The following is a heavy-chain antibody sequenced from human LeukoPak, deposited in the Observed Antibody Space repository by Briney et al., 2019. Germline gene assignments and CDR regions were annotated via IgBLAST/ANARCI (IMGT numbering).Heavy chain of an antibody. J-gene: IGHJ4*02. CDR1: GYTLTSYD. CDR2: MNPNGGNT. CDR3: ARGLMVVRGVMYY. Sequence: ASVKVSCKASGYTLTSYDINWVRQATGQGLEWMGWMNPNGGNTGYAQKFQGRVTMTRNTSISTAYMELSSLRSEDTAVYYCARGLMVVRGVMYYWGQGTLVTVSS. V-gene: IGHV1-8*01. D-gene: IGHD3-10*01.